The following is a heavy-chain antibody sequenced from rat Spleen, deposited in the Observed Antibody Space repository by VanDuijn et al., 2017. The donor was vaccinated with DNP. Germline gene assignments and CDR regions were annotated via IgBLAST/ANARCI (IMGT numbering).Heavy chain of an antibody. CDR3: ARWPGYNPPYAMDA. CDR1: GYSITGDY. V-gene: IGHV3-1*01. D-gene: IGHD1-4*01. Sequence: EVQLQESGPGLVKPSQSLSLTCSVTGYSITGDYWGWIRKFPGNKMEWIGHISYSGRTTYNPSLKSRISITRDTSKNQLFLQVNSVTTEDTATYYCARWPGYNPPYAMDAWGQGTSVTVSS. CDR2: ISYSGRT. J-gene: IGHJ4*01.